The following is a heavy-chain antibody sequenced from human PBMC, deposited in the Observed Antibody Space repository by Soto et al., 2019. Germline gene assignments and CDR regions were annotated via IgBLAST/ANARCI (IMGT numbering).Heavy chain of an antibody. D-gene: IGHD3-3*01. CDR3: ARETYDFWSGDSYYYGMDV. CDR2: ISAYNGNT. Sequence: ASVKVSCKASGYTFTSYGISCVRQAPGQGLEWMGWISAYNGNTNYAQKLQGRVTMTTDTSTSTAYMELRSLRSDDTAVYYCARETYDFWSGDSYYYGMDVWGQGTTVTVS. CDR1: GYTFTSYG. J-gene: IGHJ6*02. V-gene: IGHV1-18*01.